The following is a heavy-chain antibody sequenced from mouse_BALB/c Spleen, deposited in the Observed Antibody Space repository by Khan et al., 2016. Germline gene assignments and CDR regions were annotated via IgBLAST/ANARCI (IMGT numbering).Heavy chain of an antibody. CDR2: IDPENGDT. J-gene: IGHJ2*01. V-gene: IGHV14-4*02. Sequence: VQLQQSGAELVRSGASVKLSCTASVFNIKDYYMHWVKQRPEQGLEWIGWIDPENGDTEYAPKFQGKATMTADTSSNAAYLQFSSLTSEDSAIYYCNAIYYGRDVYFDYWGQGTTLTVSS. D-gene: IGHD1-1*01. CDR3: NAIYYGRDVYFDY. CDR1: VFNIKDYY.